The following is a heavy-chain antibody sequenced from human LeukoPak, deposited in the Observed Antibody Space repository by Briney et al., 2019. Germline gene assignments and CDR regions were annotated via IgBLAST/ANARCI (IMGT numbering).Heavy chain of an antibody. V-gene: IGHV3-53*01. J-gene: IGHJ4*01. CDR3: ARRKYYYDSSGYSYYFDY. Sequence: PGGSLRLSCAASGFTVSSNYMSWVRQAPGKGLEWVSVIYSGDSTYYADSVKGRFTISRDNAKNSLYLQMNSLRAEDSAFYYCARRKYYYDSSGYSYYFDYWGQGTLVTVPS. CDR1: GFTVSSNY. D-gene: IGHD3-22*01. CDR2: IYSGDST.